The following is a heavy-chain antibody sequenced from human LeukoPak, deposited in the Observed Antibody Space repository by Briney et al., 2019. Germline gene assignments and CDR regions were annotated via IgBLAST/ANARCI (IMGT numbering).Heavy chain of an antibody. V-gene: IGHV4-59*01. CDR3: ARVGPGLRYFDWFDP. CDR2: IYYSGST. J-gene: IGHJ5*02. CDR1: GGSISSYY. Sequence: SETLSLTCTVSGGSISSYYWSWIRQPPGKGLEWIGYIYYSGSTNYNPSLKSRVTISVDTSKNQFSLKLSSVTAADTAVYYCARVGPGLRYFDWFDPWGQGTLVTVSS. D-gene: IGHD3-9*01.